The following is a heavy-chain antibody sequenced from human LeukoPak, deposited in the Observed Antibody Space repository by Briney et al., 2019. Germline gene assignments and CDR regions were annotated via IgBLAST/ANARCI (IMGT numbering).Heavy chain of an antibody. CDR3: ARYYYGSGSYYSDY. V-gene: IGHV1-18*01. CDR1: GYTFTSYG. D-gene: IGHD3-10*01. J-gene: IGHJ4*02. Sequence: ASVKVSCKASGYTFTSYGISWVRQAPGQGLEWMGWISAYNGNTNYAQKLQGRVTMTTDTSTSTAYMERRSLRSDDTAVYYCARYYYGSGSYYSDYWGQGTLVTV. CDR2: ISAYNGNT.